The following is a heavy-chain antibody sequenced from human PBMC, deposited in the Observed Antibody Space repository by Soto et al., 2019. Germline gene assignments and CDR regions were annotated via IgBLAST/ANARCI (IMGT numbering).Heavy chain of an antibody. Sequence: ASETLSLTCTVSGGSISSGGYYWSWIRQHPGKGLEWIGYIYYSGSTYYNPSLKSRVTISVDTSKNQFSLKLSSVTAADTAVYYCARDNNYYDSSGYYYYYGMDVWGQGTTVTVSS. CDR3: ARDNNYYDSSGYYYYYGMDV. V-gene: IGHV4-31*03. CDR2: IYYSGST. CDR1: GGSISSGGYY. D-gene: IGHD3-22*01. J-gene: IGHJ6*02.